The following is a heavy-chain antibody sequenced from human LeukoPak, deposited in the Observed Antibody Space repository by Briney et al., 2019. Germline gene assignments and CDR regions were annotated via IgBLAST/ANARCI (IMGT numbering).Heavy chain of an antibody. J-gene: IGHJ4*02. V-gene: IGHV4-30-4*08. CDR2: IYYSGST. D-gene: IGHD4-11*01. Sequence: PSQTLSLTCTVSGGSISSGDYYWSWIRQPPGKGLEWIGYIYYSGSTYYNPSLKSRVTISVDTSKNQFSLKLSSVTAADTAVYYYARGDDYSNYSSFGGFDYWGQGTLVTVSS. CDR3: ARGDDYSNYSSFGGFDY. CDR1: GGSISSGDYY.